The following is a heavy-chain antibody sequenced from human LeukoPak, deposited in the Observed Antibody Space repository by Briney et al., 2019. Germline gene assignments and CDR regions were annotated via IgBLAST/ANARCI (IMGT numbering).Heavy chain of an antibody. Sequence: SETLSLTCTVSGGSISSYYWSWIRQPPGKGLEWIGYIYYSGSTNHNPSVKSRVTISVDTSKNQFSLQLSSVTAADTAVYYCARGDYGSGSYFDYWGQGTLVTASS. D-gene: IGHD3-10*01. CDR3: ARGDYGSGSYFDY. CDR1: GGSISSYY. V-gene: IGHV4-59*01. CDR2: IYYSGST. J-gene: IGHJ4*02.